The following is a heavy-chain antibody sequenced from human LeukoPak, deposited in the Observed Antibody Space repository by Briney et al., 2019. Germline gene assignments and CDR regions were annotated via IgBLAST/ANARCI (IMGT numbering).Heavy chain of an antibody. CDR3: AKGRGYSSAWAFDY. J-gene: IGHJ4*02. V-gene: IGHV3-30*18. Sequence: PGGSLRLSCVASGFTFSSYGMHWVRQAPGKGLEWVAVISYDGSNIYYADSVKGRFTISRDNSKNTLYLQMNSLRTEDTAVYYCAKGRGYSSAWAFDYWGQGTLVTVSS. CDR1: GFTFSSYG. CDR2: ISYDGSNI. D-gene: IGHD6-19*01.